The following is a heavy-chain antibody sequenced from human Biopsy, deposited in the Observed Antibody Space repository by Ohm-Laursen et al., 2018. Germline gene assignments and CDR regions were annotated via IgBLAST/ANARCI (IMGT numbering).Heavy chain of an antibody. Sequence: PSETLSLTCTVSGVSINGGSYYWNWIRHHPGKGLEWIGNIFYSANTYYNPSLKSRVTISVDTSKNQFSLKLSSVTAADTAVYYCARLGSGDYFPTFFDFWGQGALVTVSS. V-gene: IGHV4-31*03. CDR2: IFYSANT. D-gene: IGHD5-12*01. CDR1: GVSINGGSYY. CDR3: ARLGSGDYFPTFFDF. J-gene: IGHJ4*02.